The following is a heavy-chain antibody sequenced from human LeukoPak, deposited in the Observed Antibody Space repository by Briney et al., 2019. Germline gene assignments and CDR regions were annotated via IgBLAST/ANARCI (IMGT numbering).Heavy chain of an antibody. CDR1: GYTFTSYD. CDR2: ISAYNGNT. D-gene: IGHD3-22*01. V-gene: IGHV1-18*01. Sequence: ASVKVSCKASGYTFTSYDISWVRQAPGQGLEWMGWISAYNGNTNYAQKLQGRVTMTTDTSTSTAYMELRSLRSDDTAVYYCAVHTNYYDSSGYPSNFDYWGQGTLVTVSS. CDR3: AVHTNYYDSSGYPSNFDY. J-gene: IGHJ4*02.